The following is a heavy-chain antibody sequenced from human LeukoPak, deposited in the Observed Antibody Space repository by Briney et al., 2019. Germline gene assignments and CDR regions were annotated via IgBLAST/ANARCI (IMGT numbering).Heavy chain of an antibody. D-gene: IGHD6-6*01. V-gene: IGHV1-2*02. CDR3: ARKPGSSPRGGAFDI. CDR1: GYTSTGYY. Sequence: ASVKVSCKASGYTSTGYYMHWVRQAPGQGLEWMGWINPNSGGTNYAQKFQGRVTMTRDTSISTAYMELSRLRSDDTAVYYCARKPGSSPRGGAFDIWGQGTMVTVSS. CDR2: INPNSGGT. J-gene: IGHJ3*02.